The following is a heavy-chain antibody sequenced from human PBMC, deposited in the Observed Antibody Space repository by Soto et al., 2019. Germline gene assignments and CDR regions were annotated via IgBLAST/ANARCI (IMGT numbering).Heavy chain of an antibody. D-gene: IGHD3-22*01. Sequence: SETLSLTCTVSGVSISSGGYYWSWSRQHPGKGLEWIWYIYYSGSTYYNPSLQSRVAISVDTSKNQFSLKLSSVTAADTAVYYCASMYYYDSSGYFNYWGQGTLVTVSS. V-gene: IGHV4-31*03. CDR1: GVSISSGGYY. CDR3: ASMYYYDSSGYFNY. J-gene: IGHJ4*02. CDR2: IYYSGST.